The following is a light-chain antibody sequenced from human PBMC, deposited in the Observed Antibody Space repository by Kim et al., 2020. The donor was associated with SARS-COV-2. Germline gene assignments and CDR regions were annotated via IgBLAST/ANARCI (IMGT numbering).Light chain of an antibody. CDR2: DAS. CDR1: QSVRSN. Sequence: VSQGERATLSCRASQSVRSNLAWYQKKPGQAPRLLIYDASTRATGIPARFSGSGSGTEFTLTISSLQSEDSAVYYCQQYNNWPLTFGGGTKVDIK. V-gene: IGKV3-15*01. J-gene: IGKJ4*01. CDR3: QQYNNWPLT.